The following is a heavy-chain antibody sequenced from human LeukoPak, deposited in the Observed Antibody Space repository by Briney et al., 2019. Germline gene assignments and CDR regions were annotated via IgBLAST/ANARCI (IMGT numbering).Heavy chain of an antibody. J-gene: IGHJ3*02. CDR3: ARERQDTIVHSGAFDI. Sequence: PGGSLRLSCEASGFTFSAYFMHWVRQAPGKGLEWEAVIASDGSHTFYVESVKGRFTISRDNSKSTLYLQMNSLRAEDTAVYFCARERQDTIVHSGAFDIWGQGTMVNVSS. CDR2: IASDGSHT. D-gene: IGHD3-10*01. V-gene: IGHV3-30-3*01. CDR1: GFTFSAYF.